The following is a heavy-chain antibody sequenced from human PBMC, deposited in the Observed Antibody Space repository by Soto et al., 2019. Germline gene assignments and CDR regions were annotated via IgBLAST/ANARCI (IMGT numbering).Heavy chain of an antibody. D-gene: IGHD2-21*02. CDR2: IFYSGST. CDR3: ARHKGDLHFDY. Sequence: PSETLSLTCTVSGGSISGYYWTWIRQPPGKGLEWMGFIFYSGSTNYNPSLKSRVTISVDTSKNQFSLKLSSVTAADTAVYYCARHKGDLHFDYGGQGTLVTVAS. CDR1: GGSISGYY. V-gene: IGHV4-59*08. J-gene: IGHJ4*02.